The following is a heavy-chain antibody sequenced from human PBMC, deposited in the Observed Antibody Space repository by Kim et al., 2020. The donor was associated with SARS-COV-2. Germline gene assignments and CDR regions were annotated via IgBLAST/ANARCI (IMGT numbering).Heavy chain of an antibody. CDR1: GGTFSSYT. Sequence: SVNVSCKASGGTFSSYTISWVRQAPGQGLEWMGRIIPILGIANYAQKFQGRVTITADKSTSTAYMELSSLRSEDTAVYYCARALHNILTGYGMDVWGQGTTVTVSS. V-gene: IGHV1-69*02. D-gene: IGHD3-9*01. CDR2: IIPILGIA. J-gene: IGHJ6*02. CDR3: ARALHNILTGYGMDV.